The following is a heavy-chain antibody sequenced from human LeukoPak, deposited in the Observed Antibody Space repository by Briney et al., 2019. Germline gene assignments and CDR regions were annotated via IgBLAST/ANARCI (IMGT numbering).Heavy chain of an antibody. Sequence: QSGGSLRLSCAASRFTFNSYAMSWVRQAPGKGLEWVSVIGGSNGITFYVGSVKGRFTISRDNSKETLYLQMNSLRAEDTAVYYCARNENSGWGYFDYWGQGTLVTVSS. CDR1: RFTFNSYA. D-gene: IGHD5-12*01. CDR2: IGGSNGIT. J-gene: IGHJ4*02. V-gene: IGHV3-23*01. CDR3: ARNENSGWGYFDY.